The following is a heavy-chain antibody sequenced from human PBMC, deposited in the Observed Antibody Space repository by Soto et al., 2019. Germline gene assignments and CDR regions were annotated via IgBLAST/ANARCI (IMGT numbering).Heavy chain of an antibody. D-gene: IGHD6-19*01. CDR1: GDSVSSNSAA. J-gene: IGHJ5*02. CDR3: ARAGIAVAEVYNWFDP. V-gene: IGHV6-1*01. CDR2: TYYRSKWYN. Sequence: SQTLSLTCAISGDSVSSNSAAWNWIRQSPSRGLEWLGRTYYRSKWYNDYAVSVKSRITINPDTSKNQFSLQLNSVTPEDTAVYYCARAGIAVAEVYNWFDPWGQGTLVTVSS.